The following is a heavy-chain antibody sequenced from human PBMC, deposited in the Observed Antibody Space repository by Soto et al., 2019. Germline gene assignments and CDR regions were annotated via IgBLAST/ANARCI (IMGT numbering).Heavy chain of an antibody. D-gene: IGHD6-13*01. Sequence: GASVKVSCKASGYTFTSYGISWVRQAPGQGLEWMGWISAYNGNTNYAQKLQGRVTMTTDTSTSTAYMELRSLRSDDTAVYYCAREVAASIAAAGTWLDPWGKGTLVTVSS. CDR3: AREVAASIAAAGTWLDP. J-gene: IGHJ5*02. CDR2: ISAYNGNT. V-gene: IGHV1-18*01. CDR1: GYTFTSYG.